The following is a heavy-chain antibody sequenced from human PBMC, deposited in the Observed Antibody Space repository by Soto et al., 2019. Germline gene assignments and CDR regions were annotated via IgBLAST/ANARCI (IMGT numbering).Heavy chain of an antibody. CDR3: AKSSGQWPETDPLDS. V-gene: IGHV3-23*01. J-gene: IGHJ4*02. Sequence: EVQLLESGGGLVQPGGSLRLSCAASGFTFSSYAMSWVRQAPGKGLEWVSIISGSGGRTYYIDSVKGRFTISRDNSKHTLYLQMNSLRDEDTAIYYCAKSSGQWPETDPLDSWGQGTLLTVSS. CDR2: ISGSGGRT. CDR1: GFTFSSYA. D-gene: IGHD6-25*01.